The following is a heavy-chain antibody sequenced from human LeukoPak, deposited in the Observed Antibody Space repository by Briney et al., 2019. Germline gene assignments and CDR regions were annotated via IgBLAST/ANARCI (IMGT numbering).Heavy chain of an antibody. V-gene: IGHV4-31*03. D-gene: IGHD5-18*01. CDR1: GGSINSGGYY. CDR3: ARGDTAMVYPENSIFDY. Sequence: SETLSLTCTVSGGSINSGGYYWSWIRQHPGKGLEWIGYISNSGSTYYHPSLRSRLSISVDTSKSQFSLRLSSVTAADTAVYYCARGDTAMVYPENSIFDYWGQGTLVTVSS. J-gene: IGHJ4*02. CDR2: ISNSGST.